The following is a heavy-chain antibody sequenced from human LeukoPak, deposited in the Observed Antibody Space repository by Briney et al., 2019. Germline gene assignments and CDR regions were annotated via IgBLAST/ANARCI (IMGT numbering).Heavy chain of an antibody. Sequence: GSLRLSCAASGFTFSNYSMNWIRQPPGKGLEWIGSIYFSGNTYYNPSLKSRVTISVDTSKNQFSLKLSSVTAADTAVYYCASHYCSITACYKGNYYMDVWGKGTTVTVSS. CDR3: ASHYCSITACYKGNYYMDV. J-gene: IGHJ6*03. D-gene: IGHD2-2*02. CDR1: GFTFSNYS. V-gene: IGHV4-39*01. CDR2: IYFSGNT.